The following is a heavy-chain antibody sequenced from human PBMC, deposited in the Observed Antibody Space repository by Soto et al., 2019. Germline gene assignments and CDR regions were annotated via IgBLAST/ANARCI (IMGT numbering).Heavy chain of an antibody. V-gene: IGHV2-70*01. CDR3: TRTPPTDAYVWGRYRSLHYYFDY. CDR2: IDWDDDK. CDR1: GFSLSTSGMC. J-gene: IGHJ4*02. Sequence: SGPTLVNPTQTLTLTCTFSGFSLSTSGMCVSWIRQPPGKALEWLALIDWDDDKYYSTSLKTRLTISKDTSKNQVVLTMTNMDTVDTSSYYWTRTPPTDAYVWGRYRSLHYYFDYWGQGTLVTVSS. D-gene: IGHD3-16*02.